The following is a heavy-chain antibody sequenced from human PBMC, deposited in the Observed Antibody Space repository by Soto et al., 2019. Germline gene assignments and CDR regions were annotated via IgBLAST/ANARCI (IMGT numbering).Heavy chain of an antibody. D-gene: IGHD4-4*01. CDR1: GVAFSIYA. V-gene: IGHV1-18*04. CDR3: ARDMGNFGSGWFDP. CDR2: ISAINGNT. J-gene: IGHJ5*02. Sequence: ASVKVSCTASGVAFSIYAFNWVRQAPGQGLEWMGWISAINGNTNYAQKLQGRVTMTTDTSTSTAYMELRSLRSDDTSVYYCARDMGNFGSGWFDPWGQGTLVTVPQ.